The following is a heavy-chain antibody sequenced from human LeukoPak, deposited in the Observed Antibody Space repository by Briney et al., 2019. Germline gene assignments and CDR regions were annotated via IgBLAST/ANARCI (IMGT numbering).Heavy chain of an antibody. J-gene: IGHJ4*02. CDR3: ARAPQSGY. CDR2: ITQTGGTI. D-gene: IGHD6-25*01. CDR1: GFTFGSYR. V-gene: IGHV3-48*01. Sequence: PGGPLRLSCAASGFTFGSYRMSWVRQTPGKGLEWLSYITQTGGTIYYADSVKGRFTISRDNAKNSLYLQMNSLRAEDTAVYYCARAPQSGYWGQGTLVTVSS.